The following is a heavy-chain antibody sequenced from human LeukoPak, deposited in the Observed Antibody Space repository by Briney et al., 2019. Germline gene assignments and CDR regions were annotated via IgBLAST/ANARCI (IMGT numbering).Heavy chain of an antibody. CDR1: GGSISSSSYY. J-gene: IGHJ4*02. Sequence: SETLSLTCTVSGGSISSSSYYWGWIRQPPGKGLEWIGSIYFSGSTYYNPSLKSRVTISVDTSKNQFSLKLSSVTAADTALYYCARRRDGPFDYWGQGTLVTVSS. D-gene: IGHD3/OR15-3a*01. V-gene: IGHV4-39*07. CDR3: ARRRDGPFDY. CDR2: IYFSGST.